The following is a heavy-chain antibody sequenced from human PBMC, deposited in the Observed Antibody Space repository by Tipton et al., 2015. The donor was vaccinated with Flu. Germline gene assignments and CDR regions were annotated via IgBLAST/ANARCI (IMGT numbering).Heavy chain of an antibody. J-gene: IGHJ3*01. V-gene: IGHV4-39*07. CDR3: ARSLEDQLEAFDV. D-gene: IGHD2-2*01. CDR1: DGSISSYY. CDR2: IYFSGST. Sequence: LRLSCTVSDGSISSYYWGWIRQPPGKGLEWIGTIYFSGSTYYNPSLKSRVTISTDTSKNQLSLKVTSVTAADTAVYYCARSLEDQLEAFDVWGQGTTVTVSS.